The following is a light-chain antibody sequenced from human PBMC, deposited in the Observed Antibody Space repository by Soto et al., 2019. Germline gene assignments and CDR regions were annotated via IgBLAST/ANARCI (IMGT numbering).Light chain of an antibody. CDR3: GADHGSGSNFLRV. CDR2: VGTGGIVG. CDR1: SGYSNYK. J-gene: IGLJ2*01. Sequence: QPVLTQPPSASASLEASVKLPCTLTSGYSNYKVDWYQKGPGKGPRFVMRVGTGGIVGSKGDGIPDRFSVLGSGLNRYLTIKNIQEEDESDYHCGADHGSGSNFLRVFGGGTKLTVL. V-gene: IGLV9-49*01.